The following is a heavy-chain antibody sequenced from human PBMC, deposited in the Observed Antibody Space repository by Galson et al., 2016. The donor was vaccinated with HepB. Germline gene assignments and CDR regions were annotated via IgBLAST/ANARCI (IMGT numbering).Heavy chain of an antibody. D-gene: IGHD2-15*01. CDR2: TCYKSKWHN. V-gene: IGHV6-1*01. CDR1: GDSVSSNSAA. CDR3: ARGETAPATDWYFDL. Sequence: CAISGDSVSSNSAAWNWIRQSPSRGLEWLGRTCYKSKWHNDYAPSVKSRITINPDTSKNLFSLQLHSVTPEDTAVYYCARGETAPATDWYFDLWGRSTLVTVSS. J-gene: IGHJ2*01.